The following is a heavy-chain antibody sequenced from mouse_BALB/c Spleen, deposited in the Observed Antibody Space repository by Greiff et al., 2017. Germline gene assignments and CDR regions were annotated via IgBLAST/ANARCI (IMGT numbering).Heavy chain of an antibody. CDR2: INPDSSTI. V-gene: IGHV4-1*02. CDR1: GFDFSRYW. J-gene: IGHJ3*01. D-gene: IGHD1-2*01. Sequence: EVKLMESGGGLVQPGGSLKLSCAASGFDFSRYWMSWVRQAPGKGLEWIGEINPDSSTINYTPSLKDKFIISRDNAKNTLYLQMSKVRSEDTALYYCARWDYYGYSFAYWGQGTLVTVSA. CDR3: ARWDYYGYSFAY.